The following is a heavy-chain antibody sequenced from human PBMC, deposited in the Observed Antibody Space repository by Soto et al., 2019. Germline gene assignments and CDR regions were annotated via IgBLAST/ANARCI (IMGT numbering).Heavy chain of an antibody. V-gene: IGHV3-30*18. J-gene: IGHJ4*02. CDR3: AKDRSLVRGPIPY. D-gene: IGHD3-10*01. CDR2: ISYDGSNK. CDR1: GFTFSSYG. Sequence: PGGSLRLSCAASGFTFSSYGMHWVRQAPGKGLEWVAVISYDGSNKYYADSVKGRFTISRDNSKNTLYLQMNSLRAEDTAVYYCAKDRSLVRGPIPYWGQGTLVTVSS.